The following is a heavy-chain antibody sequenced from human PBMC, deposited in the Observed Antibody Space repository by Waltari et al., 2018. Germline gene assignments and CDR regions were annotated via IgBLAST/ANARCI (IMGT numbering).Heavy chain of an antibody. CDR3: ARAPNSGSYSDAFDI. D-gene: IGHD1-26*01. CDR2: IYYSGST. V-gene: IGHV4-39*07. Sequence: QLQLQESGPGLVKPSETLSLTCTVSGGSISSSSYYWGWIRQPPGKGLEWIGSIYYSGSTYDNPSLKSRVTISVDTSKNQFSLKLSSVTAADTAVYYCARAPNSGSYSDAFDIWGQGTMVTVSS. J-gene: IGHJ3*02. CDR1: GGSISSSSYY.